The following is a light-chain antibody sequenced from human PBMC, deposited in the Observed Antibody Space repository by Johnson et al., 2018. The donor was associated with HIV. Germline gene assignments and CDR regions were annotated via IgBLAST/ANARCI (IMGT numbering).Light chain of an antibody. CDR3: ETWDSSLSGV. V-gene: IGLV1-51*01. CDR1: SSNIGNNY. J-gene: IGLJ1*01. Sequence: QSMLTQPPSVSAAPGQKVTISCSGSSSNIGNNYVSWYQQLPGTAPKLLIYDNNKRPSGIPDRFSGSKSGTSATLGITGLQTGDEADYYCETWDSSLSGVFGTGTMVTV. CDR2: DNN.